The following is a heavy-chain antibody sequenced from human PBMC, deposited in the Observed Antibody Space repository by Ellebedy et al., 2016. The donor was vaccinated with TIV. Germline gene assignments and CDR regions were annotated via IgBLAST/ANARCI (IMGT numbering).Heavy chain of an antibody. J-gene: IGHJ4*02. V-gene: IGHV4-61*01. CDR3: ARRPYGGFDF. D-gene: IGHD3-10*01. Sequence: MPGGSLRLSCTVSGGSVSSPNYYWTWIRQPPGKGLEWVGYIHYSGSTNYNPSLRSRVTISLDTSNSQFSLKLTSVTAADTAVYFCARRPYGGFDFWGQGTLVIVSS. CDR2: IHYSGST. CDR1: GGSVSSPNYY.